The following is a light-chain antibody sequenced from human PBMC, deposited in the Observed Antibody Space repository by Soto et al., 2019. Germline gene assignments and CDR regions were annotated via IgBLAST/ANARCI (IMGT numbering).Light chain of an antibody. Sequence: EILMTQSPATLSVSPGERATLSCRASQSVSSNLAWYQQKPGQAPRLLIYGASTRATGIPARFNGSGSGTEFTLTISSLQSEDFAVYYCQQYNNWPPWTFGQGTKVDIK. CDR3: QQYNNWPPWT. CDR2: GAS. J-gene: IGKJ1*01. CDR1: QSVSSN. V-gene: IGKV3-15*01.